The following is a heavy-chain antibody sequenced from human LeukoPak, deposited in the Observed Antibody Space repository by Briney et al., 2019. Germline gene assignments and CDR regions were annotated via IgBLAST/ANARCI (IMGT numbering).Heavy chain of an antibody. V-gene: IGHV1-18*01. CDR1: GYTFTTYG. Sequence: ASVKVSCKASGYTFTTYGISWVRQAPGLGLEWMAWISAYDGLRNDAQKFQGRVTTTIDTSTNTAYMELRSLRSDDTAVYYCARDSFWDSYGYGLDYWGQGTLVTVSS. CDR3: ARDSFWDSYGYGLDY. CDR2: ISAYDGLR. J-gene: IGHJ4*02. D-gene: IGHD5-18*01.